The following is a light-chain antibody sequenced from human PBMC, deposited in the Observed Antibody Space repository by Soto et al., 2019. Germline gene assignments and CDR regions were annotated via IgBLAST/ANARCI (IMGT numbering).Light chain of an antibody. V-gene: IGKV3-20*01. CDR3: QQYGSSGT. Sequence: EIGLTQSPATLSHPPLQRPTLSYRASQSVSNSYLDWYQQKPGQAPRLLIYGASNRATGIPDRFSGSGSGRDFTLNISRLEPEDFAVYYCQQYGSSGTFGQGTKVDIK. J-gene: IGKJ1*01. CDR2: GAS. CDR1: QSVSNSY.